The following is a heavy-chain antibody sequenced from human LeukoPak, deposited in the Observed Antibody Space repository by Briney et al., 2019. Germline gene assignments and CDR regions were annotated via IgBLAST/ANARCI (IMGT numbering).Heavy chain of an antibody. V-gene: IGHV1-2*02. D-gene: IGHD4-4*01. J-gene: IGHJ4*02. CDR2: INPNSGGT. Sequence: ASVKVSCKASGYTFTGYYMHWARQAPGQGLEWMGWINPNSGGTNYAQKFQGRVTMTRDTSISTAYMELSRLRSDDTAVYYCARVLKSTTVPPYFDYWGQGTLVTVSS. CDR3: ARVLKSTTVPPYFDY. CDR1: GYTFTGYY.